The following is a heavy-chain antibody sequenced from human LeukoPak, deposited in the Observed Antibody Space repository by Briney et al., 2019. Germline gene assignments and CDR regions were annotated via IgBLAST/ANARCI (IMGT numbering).Heavy chain of an antibody. CDR3: ARRGAVAGTGDY. J-gene: IGHJ4*02. Sequence: GGSLRLSCAASEFTFSSYWMHWVRHAPGKGLVWVSRINSDGSSTSYADSVKGRFTISRDNAKNTLYLQMNSLRVEDTAVYYCARRGAVAGTGDYWGQGTLVTVSS. D-gene: IGHD6-19*01. CDR2: INSDGSST. CDR1: EFTFSSYW. V-gene: IGHV3-74*01.